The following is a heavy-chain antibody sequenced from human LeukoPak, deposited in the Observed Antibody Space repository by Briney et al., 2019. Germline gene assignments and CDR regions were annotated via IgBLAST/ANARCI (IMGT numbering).Heavy chain of an antibody. CDR2: ISVSGGST. CDR3: AKSFRRGVIEGWFDP. D-gene: IGHD3-10*01. J-gene: IGHJ5*02. Sequence: GGSLRLSCAASGFTFSSYAMSWVRQAPGKGLEWVSAISVSGGSTYYADSVKSRFTISRDNSKNTLYLQMNSLRAEDTAVYYCAKSFRRGVIEGWFDPWGQGTLVTVSS. V-gene: IGHV3-23*01. CDR1: GFTFSSYA.